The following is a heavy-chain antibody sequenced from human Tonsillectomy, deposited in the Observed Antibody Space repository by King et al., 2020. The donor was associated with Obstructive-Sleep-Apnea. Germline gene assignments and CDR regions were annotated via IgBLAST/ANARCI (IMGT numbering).Heavy chain of an antibody. CDR2: INHSGST. V-gene: IGHV4-34*01. CDR3: ARTYYDILTGYPYYFDY. Sequence: VQLQQWGAGLLKPSETLSLTCAVYGGSFSGYYWSWIRQPPGKGLEWIGEINHSGSTNYNPSLKSRVTISVETSQNQFSLKLSSVTAADTAVYYCARTYYDILTGYPYYFDYWGQGTLVTVSS. D-gene: IGHD3-9*01. CDR1: GGSFSGYY. J-gene: IGHJ4*02.